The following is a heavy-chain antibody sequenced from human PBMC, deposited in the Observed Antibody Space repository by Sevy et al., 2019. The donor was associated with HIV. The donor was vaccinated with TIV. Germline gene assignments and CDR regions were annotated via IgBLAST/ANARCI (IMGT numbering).Heavy chain of an antibody. Sequence: SETLSLTCTVSGASITSKYWSWIRQTPGKGLEWIGYVYDSGSTNYNPSLKSRVTISIDTSRKQFSLSLRSVTAADTAVYYCALTKVVNQGWFDPWGPGTLVTVSS. D-gene: IGHD3-22*01. J-gene: IGHJ5*02. V-gene: IGHV4-59*03. CDR1: GASITSKY. CDR3: ALTKVVNQGWFDP. CDR2: VYDSGST.